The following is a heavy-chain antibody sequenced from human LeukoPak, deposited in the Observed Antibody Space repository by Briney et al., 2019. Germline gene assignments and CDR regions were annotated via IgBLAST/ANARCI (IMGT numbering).Heavy chain of an antibody. Sequence: ASVKVSCKASGGTFGSYAISWVRQAPGQGLEWMGRIIPILGIANYAQKFQGRVTITADKSTSTAYMELSSLRSEDTAVYYCARELGGPMVRGVASWFDPWGQGTLVTVSS. CDR2: IIPILGIA. D-gene: IGHD3-10*01. V-gene: IGHV1-69*04. J-gene: IGHJ5*02. CDR1: GGTFGSYA. CDR3: ARELGGPMVRGVASWFDP.